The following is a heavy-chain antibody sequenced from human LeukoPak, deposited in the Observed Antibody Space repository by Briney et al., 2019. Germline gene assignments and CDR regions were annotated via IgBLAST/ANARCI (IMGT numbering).Heavy chain of an antibody. Sequence: GGSLRLSCAASGFTFSTYSMNWVRQAPGKGLEWVANIKQDGSEKYYVGSVKGRFTISRDNAKNSLYLQMNSLRAEDTAVYYCASLDSVGYYFDYWGQGTLVTVSS. V-gene: IGHV3-7*01. J-gene: IGHJ4*02. D-gene: IGHD2-15*01. CDR2: IKQDGSEK. CDR1: GFTFSTYS. CDR3: ASLDSVGYYFDY.